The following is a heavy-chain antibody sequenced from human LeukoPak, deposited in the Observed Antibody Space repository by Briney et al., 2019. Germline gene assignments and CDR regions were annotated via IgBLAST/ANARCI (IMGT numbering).Heavy chain of an antibody. CDR3: AREYSSSSGRSFDY. D-gene: IGHD6-6*01. CDR1: GFTFSTYS. CDR2: ISSSTTNM. J-gene: IGHJ4*02. V-gene: IGHV3-48*01. Sequence: PGGSLRLSCAASGFTFSTYSMNWVRQAPGKGLEWVSHISSSTTNMYYADSVKGRFTISRDNAKNSLYLQMNSLRAEDTAVYCCAREYSSSSGRSFDYWGQGTLVTVSS.